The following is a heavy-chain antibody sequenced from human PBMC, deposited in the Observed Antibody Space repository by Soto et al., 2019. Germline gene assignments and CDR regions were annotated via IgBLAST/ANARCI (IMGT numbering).Heavy chain of an antibody. Sequence: GESLKISCKGSGYSFTSYWIGWVRQMPGKGLEWMGIIYPGDSDTRYSPSFQGQVTISADKSISNAYLQWSSLKASDTAMYYCARHEDIVVVPAAMLALNYWGQGTLVTVSS. D-gene: IGHD2-2*01. CDR2: IYPGDSDT. J-gene: IGHJ4*02. CDR1: GYSFTSYW. V-gene: IGHV5-51*01. CDR3: ARHEDIVVVPAAMLALNY.